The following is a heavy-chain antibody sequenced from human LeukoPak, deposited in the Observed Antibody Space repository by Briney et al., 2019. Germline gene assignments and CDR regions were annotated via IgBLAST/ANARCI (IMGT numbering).Heavy chain of an antibody. J-gene: IGHJ4*02. D-gene: IGHD1-20*01. V-gene: IGHV1-2*06. CDR3: APSYNYYFDY. Sequence: GASVKVSCKASGYTFTNFGISWVRQAPGQGLEWMGRINPNSGGTNYAQKFQGRVTMTRDTSISTAYMELSRLRSDDTAVYYCAPSYNYYFDYWGQGTLVTVSS. CDR2: INPNSGGT. CDR1: GYTFTNFG.